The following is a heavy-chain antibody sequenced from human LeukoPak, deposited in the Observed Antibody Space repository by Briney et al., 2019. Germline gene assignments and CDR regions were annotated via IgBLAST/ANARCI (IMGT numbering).Heavy chain of an antibody. Sequence: SETLSLTCTVSGGSISSYYWSWIRQPPGKGLEWIGYIYYSGSTNYNPSLKSRVTISVDTSKNQFSLKLSSVTAADTAVYYCARSGTDGSGSYYRRPFDYWGQGTLVTVSS. V-gene: IGHV4-59*01. D-gene: IGHD3-10*01. CDR2: IYYSGST. J-gene: IGHJ4*02. CDR3: ARSGTDGSGSYYRRPFDY. CDR1: GGSISSYY.